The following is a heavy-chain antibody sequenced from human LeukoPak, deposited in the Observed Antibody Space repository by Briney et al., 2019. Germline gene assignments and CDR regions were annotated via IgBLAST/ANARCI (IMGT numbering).Heavy chain of an antibody. V-gene: IGHV3-23*01. D-gene: IGHD1-26*01. J-gene: IGHJ4*02. Sequence: QPGGSLRLSCLTSGFTLSTNAMSWVRQAPGKGLEWISGISGSGASTYYADSVKGRFTISRDDSRNTLCLQMNSLRGDDTAVYYCAKDVGKWESLHFFDYWGQGTLVTVSS. CDR2: ISGSGAST. CDR3: AKDVGKWESLHFFDY. CDR1: GFTLSTNA.